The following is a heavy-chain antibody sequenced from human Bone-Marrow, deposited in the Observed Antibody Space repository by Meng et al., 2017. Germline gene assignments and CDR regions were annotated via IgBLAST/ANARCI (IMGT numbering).Heavy chain of an antibody. CDR2: IYYTGRT. D-gene: IGHD3-22*01. Sequence: QLQLQESGPGLVKPSETLSLTCTVSGGSIRSSSYYWGWIRQPPGKGLEWIGSIYYTGRTYYNPSLKSRVTISVDTSKNQFSLKLSSVTAADTAVYYCARREYYYDSSGYYGAGFDYWGQGTLVTVSS. J-gene: IGHJ4*02. V-gene: IGHV4-39*01. CDR1: GGSIRSSSYY. CDR3: ARREYYYDSSGYYGAGFDY.